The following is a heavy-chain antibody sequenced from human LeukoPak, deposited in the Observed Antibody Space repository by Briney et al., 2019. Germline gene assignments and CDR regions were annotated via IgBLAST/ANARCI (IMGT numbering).Heavy chain of an antibody. CDR1: AFTLNNYG. Sequence: GGSLRLSCTASAFTLNNYGMNWVRQAPGKGLEWVSYISSSSSYTNYADSVKGRFTISRDNAENSLYLQMDSLRAEDTAVYYCARVDPFGYSTGWYSFDYWGQGTLVTVSS. CDR3: ARVDPFGYSTGWYSFDY. V-gene: IGHV3-21*05. CDR2: ISSSSSYT. J-gene: IGHJ4*02. D-gene: IGHD6-19*01.